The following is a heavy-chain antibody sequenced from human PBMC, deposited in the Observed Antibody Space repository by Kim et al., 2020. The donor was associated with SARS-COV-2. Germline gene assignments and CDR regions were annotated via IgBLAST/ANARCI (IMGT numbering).Heavy chain of an antibody. CDR1: GFTFSDYY. Sequence: GGSLRLSCAASGFTFSDYYMSWIRQTPGKGLEWLSYISSSGNTIFYADSVKGRFTISRDNAKDSLYLQMNSLRADDTAVYFCARDEYCSGGSCRGAWYFDLWGRGPLVPVSA. V-gene: IGHV3-11*01. J-gene: IGHJ2*01. CDR2: ISSSGNTI. CDR3: ARDEYCSGGSCRGAWYFDL. D-gene: IGHD2-15*01.